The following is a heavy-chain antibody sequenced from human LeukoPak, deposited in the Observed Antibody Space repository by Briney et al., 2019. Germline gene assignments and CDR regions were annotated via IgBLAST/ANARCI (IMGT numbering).Heavy chain of an antibody. Sequence: SETLSLTCTVSGGSISSYYWSWIRQPPGKGLEWIGSIYYSGSTYYNPSLKSRVTISVDTSKNQFSLKLSSVTAADTAVYYCARRSRRDRKHYDYWGQGTLVTVSS. CDR2: IYYSGST. J-gene: IGHJ4*02. V-gene: IGHV4-59*05. D-gene: IGHD3-3*01. CDR1: GGSISSYY. CDR3: ARRSRRDRKHYDY.